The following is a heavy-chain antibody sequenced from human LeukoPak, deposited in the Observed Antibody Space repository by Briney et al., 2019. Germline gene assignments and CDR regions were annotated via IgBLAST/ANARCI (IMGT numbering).Heavy chain of an antibody. Sequence: SETLSLTCTVSGGSISSGSYYWSWIRQPAGKGLEWIGRIYYSGSTNYNPSLKSRVTISVDTSKNQFSLKLSSVTAADTAVYYCAREGGPYDLPPPIFDYWGQGTLVTVSS. J-gene: IGHJ4*02. CDR2: IYYSGST. D-gene: IGHD3/OR15-3a*01. CDR3: AREGGPYDLPPPIFDY. V-gene: IGHV4-61*10. CDR1: GGSISSGSYY.